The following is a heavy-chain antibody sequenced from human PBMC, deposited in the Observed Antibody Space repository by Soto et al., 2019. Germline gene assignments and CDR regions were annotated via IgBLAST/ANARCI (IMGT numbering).Heavy chain of an antibody. CDR1: GFTFSSYA. D-gene: IGHD2-15*01. CDR2: ISGSGGST. J-gene: IGHJ4*02. Sequence: EVQLLESGGGFVQPGGSLRLSCAASGFTFSSYAMSWVRQAPGKGLEWVSAISGSGGSTYYADSVKGRFTISRDNSKNTLYLQMNSLRAEDTAVYYCAKGSCSGGSCYHYGFDYWGQGTLVTVSS. V-gene: IGHV3-23*01. CDR3: AKGSCSGGSCYHYGFDY.